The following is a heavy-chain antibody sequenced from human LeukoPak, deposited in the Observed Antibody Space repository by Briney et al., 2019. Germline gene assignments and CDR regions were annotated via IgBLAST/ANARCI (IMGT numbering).Heavy chain of an antibody. CDR2: IKQDGSEK. CDR3: ARDGARVYYYDSSGYYYLY. J-gene: IGHJ4*02. V-gene: IGHV3-7*03. CDR1: GFTFSSYW. D-gene: IGHD3-22*01. Sequence: GGSLRLSCAASGFTFSSYWMSWVRQAPGKGLEWVANIKQDGSEKYYVDSVKGRFTIARDNAKNSLYLQMNSLRAEDTAWYYCARDGARVYYYDSSGYYYLYWGQGTLVTVSS.